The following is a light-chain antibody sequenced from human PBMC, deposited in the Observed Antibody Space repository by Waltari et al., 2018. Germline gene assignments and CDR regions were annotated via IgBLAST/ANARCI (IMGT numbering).Light chain of an antibody. CDR2: LGS. V-gene: IGKV2-28*01. J-gene: IGKJ2*03. Sequence: DIVMTQTPLSLPVTPGETASISCRSSQSLLHSNGYTYLFWYLQKPVQSPQLLIYLGSNRASGVPDRFSGSGSGTDFTLKISRVEAEDVGVYYCLQDIQLPYSFGQGTKVEIK. CDR1: QSLLHSNGYTY. CDR3: LQDIQLPYS.